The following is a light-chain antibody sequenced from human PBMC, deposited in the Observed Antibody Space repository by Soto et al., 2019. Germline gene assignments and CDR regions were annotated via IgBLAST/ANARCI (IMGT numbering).Light chain of an antibody. CDR3: QQYNNWPV. Sequence: EIVMTQSPATLSVSPGERATLSCRASQSVSSNLAWYQQKPGQAPRLLIYGASTRATGIPARFSGSGSGTEFTLTISSLQSEDFAVYYCQQYNNWPVFGGGTKVDSK. CDR1: QSVSSN. V-gene: IGKV3-15*01. CDR2: GAS. J-gene: IGKJ4*01.